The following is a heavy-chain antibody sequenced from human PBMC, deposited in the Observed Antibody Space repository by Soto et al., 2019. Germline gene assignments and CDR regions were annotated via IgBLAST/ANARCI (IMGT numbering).Heavy chain of an antibody. D-gene: IGHD2-2*01. CDR3: ARERGCRSTSCSGELGY. CDR2: ISSSGSVI. V-gene: IGHV3-48*03. J-gene: IGHJ4*02. Sequence: SGGSLRLSCAASGFTFSSYDLNWVRQAPRKGLEWISYISSSGSVIYYADSVKGRFTISRDNAENSLYLQMNSLRAEDTAVYYCARERGCRSTSCSGELGYWGQGTLVTVSS. CDR1: GFTFSSYD.